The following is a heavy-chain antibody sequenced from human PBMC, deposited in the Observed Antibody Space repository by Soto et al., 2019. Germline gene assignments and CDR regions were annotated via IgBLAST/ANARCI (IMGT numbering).Heavy chain of an antibody. J-gene: IGHJ5*02. Sequence: SETLSLTCTVSGGSISSYYWSWIRQPPGKGLEWIGYIYYSGSTNYNPSLKSRVTISVDTSKNQFSLKLSSVTAADTAVYYCARRRKYSSSVWFEPWGQGTLVTVSS. D-gene: IGHD6-13*01. CDR2: IYYSGST. CDR1: GGSISSYY. V-gene: IGHV4-59*01. CDR3: ARRRKYSSSVWFEP.